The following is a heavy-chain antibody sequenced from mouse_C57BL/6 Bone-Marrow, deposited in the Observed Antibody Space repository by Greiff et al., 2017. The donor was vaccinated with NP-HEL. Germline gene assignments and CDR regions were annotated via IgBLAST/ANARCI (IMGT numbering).Heavy chain of an antibody. CDR2: IWTGGGT. J-gene: IGHJ4*01. CDR3: ARSLPITTVVAPYAMDY. CDR1: GFSLTSYA. Sequence: VQVVESGPGLVAPSQSLSITCTVSGFSLTSYAISWVRQPPGTGLEWLGVIWTGGGTNYNSALKSRLRISKDNSKSQVFLKMNSLQPDDTARYYCARSLPITTVVAPYAMDYWGQGTSVTVSS. V-gene: IGHV2-9-1*01. D-gene: IGHD1-1*01.